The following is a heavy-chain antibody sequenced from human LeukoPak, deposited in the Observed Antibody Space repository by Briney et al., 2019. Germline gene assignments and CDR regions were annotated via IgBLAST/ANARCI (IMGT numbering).Heavy chain of an antibody. CDR1: EFSISHYA. J-gene: IGHJ6*03. CDR2: DTSSTTST. Sequence: GGSLRLSCTASEFSISHYAMSWVRQAPGKGLEWVSADTSSTTSTYYASSVRGRFTISRDNSMNTLYLQMNSLRADDTAVYYCSKAPLGACAGAVCYYLDVWGTGTTVIVSS. V-gene: IGHV3-23*01. CDR3: SKAPLGACAGAVCYYLDV. D-gene: IGHD2-8*02.